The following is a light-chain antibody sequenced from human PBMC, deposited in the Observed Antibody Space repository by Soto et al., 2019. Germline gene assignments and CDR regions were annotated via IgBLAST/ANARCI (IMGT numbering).Light chain of an antibody. CDR1: QSFSSY. J-gene: IGKJ2*01. Sequence: DIQMTQSPSSLSASVGDRVTITCRASQSFSSYLNWYQQKPGKAPKLLIYAASSLQSGVPSRCSGSGSGTDFTLTISSLQPEDFATYYCQQSYSTPYTFGQGTKLEIK. CDR2: AAS. CDR3: QQSYSTPYT. V-gene: IGKV1-39*01.